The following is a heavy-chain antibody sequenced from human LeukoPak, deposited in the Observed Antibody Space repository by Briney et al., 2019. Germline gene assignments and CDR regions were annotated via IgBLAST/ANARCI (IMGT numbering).Heavy chain of an antibody. D-gene: IGHD6-19*01. J-gene: IGHJ5*02. CDR1: GGSISSSSYY. Sequence: PSETLSLTCTVSGGSISSSSYYWGWIRQPPGKGLEWIGSIYYSGSTYYNPSLESRVTISVDTSKNQFSLKLSSVTAADTAVYYCARRKRQQWLVVGDWFDPWGQGTLVTVSS. CDR3: ARRKRQQWLVVGDWFDP. CDR2: IYYSGST. V-gene: IGHV4-39*01.